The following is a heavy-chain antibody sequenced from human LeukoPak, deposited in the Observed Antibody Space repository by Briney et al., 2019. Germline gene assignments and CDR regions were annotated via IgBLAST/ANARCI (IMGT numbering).Heavy chain of an antibody. D-gene: IGHD3-10*01. J-gene: IGHJ4*02. CDR1: GFTLSNYA. Sequence: GGSLRLSCAASGFTLSNYAMSWVRQAPGKGLEWVSAILGSGGTTYYADSVKGRFTISRDNSMNTLYLQMDSLRVEDTAVYYCAKGDGWGSSYYFDCWGQGTLVTVSS. CDR2: ILGSGGTT. V-gene: IGHV3-23*01. CDR3: AKGDGWGSSYYFDC.